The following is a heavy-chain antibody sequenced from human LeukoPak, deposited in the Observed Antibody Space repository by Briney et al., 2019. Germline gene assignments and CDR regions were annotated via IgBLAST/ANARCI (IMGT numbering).Heavy chain of an antibody. CDR1: GFTFSSYD. V-gene: IGHV3-30*02. CDR2: IRYDGSNK. D-gene: IGHD6-19*01. CDR3: AGTIYSSGWS. Sequence: GGSLRLSCAASGFTFSSYDIHWVRQAPGKGLEWVAFIRYDGSNKYYADSVRGRFTISRDNSKNTLYLQMNSLRAEDTAVYYCAGTIYSSGWSWGQGTLVTVSS. J-gene: IGHJ4*02.